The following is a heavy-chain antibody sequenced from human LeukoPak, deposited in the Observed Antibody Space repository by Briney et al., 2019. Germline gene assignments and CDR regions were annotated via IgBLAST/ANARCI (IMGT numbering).Heavy chain of an antibody. CDR3: TRRGDEPSDSSGADF. D-gene: IGHD3-22*01. Sequence: GGSLRLSCAASGVTFSGSAMDWVRQAPGKGLEWVGRIRSTATNSATASTASLTARFTISRDDSKTTAYPQMNSPETQHTTVYYCTRRGDEPSDSSGADFWGQRTLATVSS. CDR2: IRSTATNSAT. J-gene: IGHJ4*02. CDR1: GVTFSGSA. V-gene: IGHV3-73*01.